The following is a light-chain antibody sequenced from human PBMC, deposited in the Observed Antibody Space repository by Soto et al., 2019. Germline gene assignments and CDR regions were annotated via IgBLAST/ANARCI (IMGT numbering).Light chain of an antibody. CDR2: EVS. Sequence: SALTQPASVSGSPGQSITISCTGTSSDVGGYNYVSWYQQHPGKAPKLMIYEVSNRPSGVSNRFSGSKSGNTASLTISGLQAEDQAYYYCSSYTSSSPYVFGTGTKVTV. CDR1: SSDVGGYNY. J-gene: IGLJ1*01. CDR3: SSYTSSSPYV. V-gene: IGLV2-14*01.